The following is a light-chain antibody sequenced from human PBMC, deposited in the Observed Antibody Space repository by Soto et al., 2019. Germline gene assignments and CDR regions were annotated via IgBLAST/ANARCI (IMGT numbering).Light chain of an antibody. CDR3: SSYTSSSTPDV. CDR2: DVS. J-gene: IGLJ1*01. CDR1: SSDVGGYNY. V-gene: IGLV2-14*01. Sequence: QSALTQPASVSGSPGQWITITCTGTSSDVGGYNYVSWYQQHPGKAPKLMIYDVSNRPSRVSNRFSGSKSGNTASLTISGLQAEDEADYYCSSYTSSSTPDVFGTGTKLTVL.